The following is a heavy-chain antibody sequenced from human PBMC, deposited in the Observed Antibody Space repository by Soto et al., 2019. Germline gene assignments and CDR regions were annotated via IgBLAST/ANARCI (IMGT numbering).Heavy chain of an antibody. J-gene: IGHJ4*02. Sequence: QLQLQESGSGLVKPSQTLSLTCAVFGCSISSGGFSWSWIRQAPGQRLELVGYIYYSGSTYYHPSLKSRVTMSVDRSQNEFFLRLSAVTAVDTAGYYCARATCVRKGYYDASDDYYFDQWGQGILVTVSS. CDR1: GCSISSGGFS. CDR3: ARATCVRKGYYDASDDYYFDQ. D-gene: IGHD3-22*01. V-gene: IGHV4-30-2*01. CDR2: IYYSGST.